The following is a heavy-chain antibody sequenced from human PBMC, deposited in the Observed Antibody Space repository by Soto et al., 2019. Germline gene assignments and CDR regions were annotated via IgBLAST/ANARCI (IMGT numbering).Heavy chain of an antibody. J-gene: IGHJ5*02. CDR2: LSGSGDTT. CDR1: GFTFSSYA. Sequence: EVQLLDSGGGLVQPGGSLRLSCVASGFTFSSYAMSWVRQAPGKGLQWVSALSGSGDTTYYIDSVKGRLTISRDNSKNTLYLQMNNLRAEDTAVYYCAKPAAANSFTWFDPWGQGILVTVSS. D-gene: IGHD6-13*01. CDR3: AKPAAANSFTWFDP. V-gene: IGHV3-23*01.